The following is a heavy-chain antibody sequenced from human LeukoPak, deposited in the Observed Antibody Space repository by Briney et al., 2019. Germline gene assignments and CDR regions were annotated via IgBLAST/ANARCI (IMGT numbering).Heavy chain of an antibody. D-gene: IGHD3-10*01. CDR3: AKGLGTGSVLARPLHY. CDR2: ISSDGYRT. V-gene: IGHV3-30*18. CDR1: GFPFSTYD. J-gene: IGHJ4*02. Sequence: GGSLRLSCAASGFPFSTYDMHWDRQAPDKGLQWVAVISSDGYRTDYPDSVRGRFTISRDNFKNTVDLQMISVTAEDTAMYFCAKGLGTGSVLARPLHYWGQGTLVTVSS.